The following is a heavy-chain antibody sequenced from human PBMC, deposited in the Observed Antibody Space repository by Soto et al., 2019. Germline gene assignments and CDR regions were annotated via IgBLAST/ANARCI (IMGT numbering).Heavy chain of an antibody. CDR3: ARELEFYDGSGPFDR. D-gene: IGHD3-22*01. CDR1: GGSISSGDYY. CDR2: IYYRGST. Sequence: QVQLQESGPGLVKPSQTLSLTCTVSGGSISSGDYYWSWIRQPPGMALEWVGYIYYRGSTYYNPSLKSRVTISEDPSKSQLALKLSSVTAADTAVYYCARELEFYDGSGPFDRWGRGTLVAVSS. J-gene: IGHJ2*01. V-gene: IGHV4-30-4*01.